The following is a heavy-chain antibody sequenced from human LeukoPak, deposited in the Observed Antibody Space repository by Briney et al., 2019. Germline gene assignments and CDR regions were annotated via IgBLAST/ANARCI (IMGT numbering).Heavy chain of an antibody. D-gene: IGHD4-11*01. V-gene: IGHV4-59*08. Sequence: SETLSLTCTVSGGSISSYYWSWIRQPPGKGLEWIGYIYDSGSTNYNPSLKSRVTISVDTSKNQFSLKLSSVTAADTAVYYCARLTRRWFDPWGQGTLVTVSS. CDR2: IYDSGST. CDR3: ARLTRRWFDP. CDR1: GGSISSYY. J-gene: IGHJ5*02.